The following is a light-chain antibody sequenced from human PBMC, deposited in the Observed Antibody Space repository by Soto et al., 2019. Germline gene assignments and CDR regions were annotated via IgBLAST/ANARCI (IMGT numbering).Light chain of an antibody. Sequence: EIVMTQSPATLSVSPGERATLSCRASQSVSSNLAWYQQKPGRAPRLLIYGASTRATGIPARFSGSRSGTEFTLTISSLQSEDFAVYYCQQYNNWPPRTFGQGTNLEIK. CDR3: QQYNNWPPRT. J-gene: IGKJ2*01. CDR1: QSVSSN. V-gene: IGKV3-15*01. CDR2: GAS.